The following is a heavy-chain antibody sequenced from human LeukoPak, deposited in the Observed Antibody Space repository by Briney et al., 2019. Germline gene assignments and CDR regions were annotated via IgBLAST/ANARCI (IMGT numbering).Heavy chain of an antibody. CDR2: IYPGDSDT. V-gene: IGHV5-51*01. Sequence: GESLKISCKGSGYSFTSYWIGWVRQMPGKGLEWMGFIYPGDSDTRYSPSFQGQVTISADKSISTAYLQWSSLKASDTAMYYCARHANRYNWNSNNWFDPWGQGTLVTVSS. CDR3: ARHANRYNWNSNNWFDP. D-gene: IGHD1-7*01. CDR1: GYSFTSYW. J-gene: IGHJ5*02.